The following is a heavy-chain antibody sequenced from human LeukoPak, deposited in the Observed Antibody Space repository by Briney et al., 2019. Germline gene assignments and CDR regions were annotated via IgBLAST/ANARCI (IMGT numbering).Heavy chain of an antibody. CDR3: ARESGTCGLMEGYYYYYGMDV. D-gene: IGHD2-21*01. V-gene: IGHV3-30-3*01. Sequence: GGSLRLSCAASGFTFSSYAMHWVRQAPGKGLEWVAVISYDGSNKYYADSVKGRFTVSRDNSKNTLYLQMNSLRAEDTALYYCARESGTCGLMEGYYYYYGMDVWGQGTPVTVSS. CDR1: GFTFSSYA. CDR2: ISYDGSNK. J-gene: IGHJ6*02.